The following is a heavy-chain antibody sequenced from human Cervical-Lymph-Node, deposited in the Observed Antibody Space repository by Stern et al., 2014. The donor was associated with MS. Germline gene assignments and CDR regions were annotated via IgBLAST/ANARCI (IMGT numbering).Heavy chain of an antibody. V-gene: IGHV3-21*01. D-gene: IGHD5-24*01. CDR1: GFTFSSYS. CDR3: ARDLQRWLQSGYGMDV. CDR2: ISSSSSYL. Sequence: EVQLVESGGGLVKPGGSLRLSCAASGFTFSSYSMNWVRQAPGKGLEWVSSISSSSSYLYYADSVKGRFTISRDNAKNSLYLQMNSLRAEDTAVYYCARDLQRWLQSGYGMDVWGQGTTVTVSS. J-gene: IGHJ6*02.